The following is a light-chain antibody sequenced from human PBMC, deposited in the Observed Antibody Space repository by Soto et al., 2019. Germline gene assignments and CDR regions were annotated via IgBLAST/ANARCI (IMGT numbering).Light chain of an antibody. Sequence: QMTDSAPYMAVYVGGRVLIARRVSQGISYYLAWYQQKPGQVPRLLIYAASSLQPGVPSRFSGSGSGTEFTLTISSLQSEDFAVYYCQQLNYWPRITFGQGTRLEIK. J-gene: IGKJ5*01. CDR1: QGISYY. V-gene: IGKV1-27*01. CDR2: AAS. CDR3: QQLNYWPRIT.